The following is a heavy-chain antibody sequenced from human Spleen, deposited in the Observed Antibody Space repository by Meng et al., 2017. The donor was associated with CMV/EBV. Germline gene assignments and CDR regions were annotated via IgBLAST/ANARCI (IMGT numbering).Heavy chain of an antibody. V-gene: IGHV1-69*05. D-gene: IGHD2-21*02. CDR1: GGTFKNYA. Sequence: SVKVSCKASGGTFKNYAITWVRQAPGQGVEWMGGITRLTNTPDYAQKFQGRITITTDDSTATGYMELNNMRPEDTAVYYCVKDDFQVLGWCDPWGQGTLVTVSS. J-gene: IGHJ5*02. CDR3: VKDDFQVLGWCDP. CDR2: ITRLTNTP.